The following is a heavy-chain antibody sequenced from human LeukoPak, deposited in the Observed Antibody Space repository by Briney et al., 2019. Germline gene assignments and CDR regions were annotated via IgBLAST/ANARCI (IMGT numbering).Heavy chain of an antibody. CDR2: ISYDGSNK. V-gene: IGHV3-30*04. Sequence: GGSLRLSCAASGFTFSSYAMHWVRQAPGKGLEWVAVISYDGSNKYYADSVKGRFTISRDNSKNTLYLQMNSLRAEDTAVFYCARDGQWLVLWWFDPWGQGTLVTVSS. D-gene: IGHD6-19*01. CDR1: GFTFSSYA. CDR3: ARDGQWLVLWWFDP. J-gene: IGHJ5*02.